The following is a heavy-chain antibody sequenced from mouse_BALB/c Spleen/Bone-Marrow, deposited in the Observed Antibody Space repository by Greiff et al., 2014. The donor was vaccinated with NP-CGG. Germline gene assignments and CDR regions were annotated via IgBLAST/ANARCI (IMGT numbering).Heavy chain of an antibody. CDR3: ARYYYGSSLFAY. J-gene: IGHJ3*01. Sequence: VHVKQSGAELVKPGASVKLSCTASGFNIKDTYMYWVKQRPKQGLEWIGRIDPANGNTKYDPKFQDKATITADTSSNTAYLQLSSLTSEDTAVYYCARYYYGSSLFAYWGQGTLVTVSA. CDR1: GFNIKDTY. V-gene: IGHV14-3*02. CDR2: IDPANGNT. D-gene: IGHD1-1*01.